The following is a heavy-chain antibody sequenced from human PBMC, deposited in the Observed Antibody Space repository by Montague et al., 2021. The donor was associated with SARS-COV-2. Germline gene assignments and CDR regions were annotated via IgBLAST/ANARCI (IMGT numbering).Heavy chain of an antibody. V-gene: IGHV4-39*01. Sequence: SETLSLTCTVSGGSITTTSHYWGWIRQPPGKGLEWIGSIYYSGYTHYNPSLKTRLTLSVETSTNQFSLKLSSVTAADTAVYHCARLGPGPQGEESWGQGTVVIVSS. CDR1: GGSITTTSHY. CDR2: IYYSGYT. CDR3: ARLGPGPQGEES. D-gene: IGHD3-16*01. J-gene: IGHJ5*02.